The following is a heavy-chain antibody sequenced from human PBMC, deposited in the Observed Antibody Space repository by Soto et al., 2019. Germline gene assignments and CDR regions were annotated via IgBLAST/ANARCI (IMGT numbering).Heavy chain of an antibody. J-gene: IGHJ4*02. CDR2: INPNSGCT. CDR1: GYTFSDYY. D-gene: IGHD1-1*01. Sequence: QVQLVQSGAEVRKPGASVKVSCKASGYTFSDYYIHWVRQAPGQGLVWMGWINPNSGCTKYAPKFQGGVTMTRDTSITTAYMELSRLRSGDTAVYYCAREPATAKPEGVDFWGQGTLGTVSS. CDR3: AREPATAKPEGVDF. V-gene: IGHV1-2*02.